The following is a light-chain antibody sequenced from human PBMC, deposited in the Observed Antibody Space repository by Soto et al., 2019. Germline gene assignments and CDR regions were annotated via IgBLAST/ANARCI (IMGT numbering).Light chain of an antibody. J-gene: IGKJ4*01. Sequence: DIQMTQSPSSLSASVEDRVIITCRASQSISNHLSWYQQKPGKAPKLLIYDASSLQSGVPSRLSGSGYGTDLTITISSMKPEDFETYYCQQSYSNPLTFGGGTQVDIK. CDR3: QQSYSNPLT. CDR2: DAS. CDR1: QSISNH. V-gene: IGKV1-39*01.